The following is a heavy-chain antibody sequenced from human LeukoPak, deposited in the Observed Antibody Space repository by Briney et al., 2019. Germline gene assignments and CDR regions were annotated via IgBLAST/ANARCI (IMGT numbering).Heavy chain of an antibody. CDR1: GFTFDDYA. CDR2: ISWNSGSI. Sequence: GGSLRLSCAASGFTFDDYAMHWVRQAPGKGLEWVSGISWNSGSIGYADSVKGRFTISRDNAKNSLYLQMNSLRAEDTAVYYCARLPAYCSSTSCYYDYWGQGTLVTVSS. D-gene: IGHD2-2*01. V-gene: IGHV3-9*01. CDR3: ARLPAYCSSTSCYYDY. J-gene: IGHJ4*02.